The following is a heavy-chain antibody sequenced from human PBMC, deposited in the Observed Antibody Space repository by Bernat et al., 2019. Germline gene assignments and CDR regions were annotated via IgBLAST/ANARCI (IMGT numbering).Heavy chain of an antibody. D-gene: IGHD3-10*01. CDR3: ARANPMVRGVIMPFDY. CDR1: GFTFSNYG. Sequence: QVELVESGGGVVQPGRSLRLSCAASGFTFSNYGMHWVRQAPGKGLEWVATMWYDGSHEYYADSVKGRFTISRDNSKNTLYLQMNSLRAEDTALYYCARANPMVRGVIMPFDYWGQGTLVTVSS. CDR2: MWYDGSHE. V-gene: IGHV3-33*01. J-gene: IGHJ4*02.